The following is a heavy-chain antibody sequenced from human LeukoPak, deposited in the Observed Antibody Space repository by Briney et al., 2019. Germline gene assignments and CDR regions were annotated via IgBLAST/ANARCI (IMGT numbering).Heavy chain of an antibody. V-gene: IGHV4-39*01. CDR1: GGSISSSSYY. J-gene: IGHJ5*02. D-gene: IGHD6-6*01. CDR3: ARGRTYRSSSWFDP. CDR2: IYYSGST. Sequence: SETLSLTCTVSGGSISSSSYYWGWIRQPPGRGRGWIGSIYYSGSTYYNPSLKSRVTISVDTSKNQFSLKLSSVTAAGTAVYYCARGRTYRSSSWFDPWGQGTLVTVSS.